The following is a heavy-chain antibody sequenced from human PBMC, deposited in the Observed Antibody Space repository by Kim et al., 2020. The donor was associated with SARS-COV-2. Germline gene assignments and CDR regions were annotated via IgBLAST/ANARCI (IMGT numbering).Heavy chain of an antibody. CDR2: IWYDGSNK. CDR1: GFTFSSYG. J-gene: IGHJ3*02. D-gene: IGHD6-13*01. CDR3: ARGRGSSSFHHDAFDI. Sequence: GGSLRLSCAASGFTFSSYGMHWVRQAPGKGLEWVAVIWYDGSNKYYADSVKGRFTISRDNSKNTLYLQMNSLRAEDTAVYYCARGRGSSSFHHDAFDIWGQGTMVTVSS. V-gene: IGHV3-33*01.